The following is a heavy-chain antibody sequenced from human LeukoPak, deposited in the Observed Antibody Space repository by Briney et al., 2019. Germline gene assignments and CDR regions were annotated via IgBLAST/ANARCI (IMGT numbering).Heavy chain of an antibody. CDR1: GRSISSYY. J-gene: IGHJ4*02. CDR2: IYYSGST. Sequence: PSETLSLTCTVSGRSISSYYWSWVRQPPGKGLEWVGHIYYSGSTNYNPSLKSRVTISVDTSKSQFSLKLSSVSAADTVVYYCARHRSSSSQWDYWGQGTLVTVSS. D-gene: IGHD6-13*01. CDR3: ARHRSSSSQWDY. V-gene: IGHV4-59*08.